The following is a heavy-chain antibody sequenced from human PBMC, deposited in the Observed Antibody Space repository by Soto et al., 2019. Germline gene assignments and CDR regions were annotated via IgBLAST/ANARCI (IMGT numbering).Heavy chain of an antibody. V-gene: IGHV3-30*18. Sequence: QVQLVESGGGVVQPGRSLRLSFAASGFTFSSYAMHWVRQAPGKGLEWVAVISYDGSDKYYADSVKGRFTISRDNSKNTLKLQMNSLRADDTAVYYCAKALGELSPESYDYWGQGTLITVSS. D-gene: IGHD3-16*02. CDR1: GFTFSSYA. J-gene: IGHJ4*02. CDR2: ISYDGSDK. CDR3: AKALGELSPESYDY.